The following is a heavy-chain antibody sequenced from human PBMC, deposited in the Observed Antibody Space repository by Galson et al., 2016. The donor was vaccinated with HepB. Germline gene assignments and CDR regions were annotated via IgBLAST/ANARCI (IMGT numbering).Heavy chain of an antibody. CDR3: AGEDGAYCGGDCYYYYGMDV. CDR2: IIPIFGTA. J-gene: IGHJ6*02. D-gene: IGHD2-21*01. V-gene: IGHV1-69*13. CDR1: GGTFSSYA. Sequence: SVKASCKASGGTFSSYAISWVRQAPGQGLEWMGGIIPIFGTANYAQKFQGRVTITADESTSTAYMELSSLRSEDTAVYYCAGEDGAYCGGDCYYYYGMDVWGQGTTVTVSS.